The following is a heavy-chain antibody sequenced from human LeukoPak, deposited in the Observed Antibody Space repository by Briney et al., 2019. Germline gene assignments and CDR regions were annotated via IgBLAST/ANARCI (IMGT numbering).Heavy chain of an antibody. CDR3: ARDEARGYDFRPQDH. CDR2: ISSSSRYT. V-gene: IGHV3-21*01. D-gene: IGHD3-3*01. CDR1: GFSPRDYS. Sequence: GGSLRLSCAASGFSPRDYSMDWVRQAPGKGLEWVSSISSSSRYTFYVDSVKGRFTISRDNAKNSLYLQMNSLRVEDTAVYYCARDEARGYDFRPQDHWGQGTLVSVSS. J-gene: IGHJ4*02.